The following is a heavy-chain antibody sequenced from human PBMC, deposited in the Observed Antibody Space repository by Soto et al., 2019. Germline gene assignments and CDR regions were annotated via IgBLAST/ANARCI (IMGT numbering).Heavy chain of an antibody. CDR2: MNPNSGNT. J-gene: IGHJ6*02. Sequence: SGKVSCKASAYTFTSYDIDWARQATGQGLEWMGWMNPNSGNTGYAQKFQGRVTMTRNTSISTAYMELSSLRSEDTAVYYCARVLSWASYYDFWSGYYNYYYYGMDVWGQGTTVTVSS. CDR1: AYTFTSYD. V-gene: IGHV1-8*01. D-gene: IGHD3-3*01. CDR3: ARVLSWASYYDFWSGYYNYYYYGMDV.